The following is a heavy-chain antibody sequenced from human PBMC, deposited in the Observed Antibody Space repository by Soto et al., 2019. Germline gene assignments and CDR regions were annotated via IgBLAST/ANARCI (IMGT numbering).Heavy chain of an antibody. V-gene: IGHV4-30-4*01. CDR2: IYYSGTT. D-gene: IGHD2-21*02. CDR3: ARGVVAAILRWFDP. J-gene: IGHJ5*02. Sequence: PSETLSLTCTVSGGSISSGDYYWTWIRQPPGKGLEWIGYIYYSGTTYYNPSLKSRIIMSVDTSKNQFSLNLSSVTAADTAVYYCARGVVAAILRWFDPWGQGPLVTVSS. CDR1: GGSISSGDYY.